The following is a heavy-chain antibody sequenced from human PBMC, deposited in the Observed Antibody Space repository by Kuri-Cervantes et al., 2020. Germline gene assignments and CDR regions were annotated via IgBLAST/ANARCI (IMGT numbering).Heavy chain of an antibody. CDR1: GYTFTSYD. CDR3: AREREIYSGSYYYYGMDV. J-gene: IGHJ6*02. D-gene: IGHD1-26*01. Sequence: ASVKVSCKASGYTFTSYDINWVRQATGQGLEWMGWMNPNSGNTGYAQKFQGRVTMTRNTSISTVYMELSSLRSEDTAVYYCAREREIYSGSYYYYGMDVWGQGTLVTVSS. CDR2: MNPNSGNT. V-gene: IGHV1-8*01.